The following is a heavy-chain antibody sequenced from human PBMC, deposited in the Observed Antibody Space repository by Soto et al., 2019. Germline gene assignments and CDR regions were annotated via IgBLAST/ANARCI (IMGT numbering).Heavy chain of an antibody. V-gene: IGHV3-7*02. D-gene: IGHD6-6*01. CDR2: IKQDGSEK. J-gene: IGHJ4*02. CDR3: ARGPNPWAARPRGNDY. CDR1: GFTFSSYG. Sequence: PGGSLRLSCAASGFTFSSYGMSWVRQAPGKGREGVANIKQDGSEKYYVDSVKGRFTISRDNAKNSLYLQMHSLRAEDTAVYYCARGPNPWAARPRGNDYWGPGTLVTVSS.